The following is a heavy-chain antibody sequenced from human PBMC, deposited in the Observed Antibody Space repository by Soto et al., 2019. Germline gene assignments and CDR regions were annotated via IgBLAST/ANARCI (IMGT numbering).Heavy chain of an antibody. CDR3: ARDIVVVPAAHIYYYYGIDV. Sequence: GESLKISCKGSGYSFTSYWIGWVRQMPGKGLEWMGIIYPGDSDTRYSPSSQGQVTISADKSISTAYLQWSSLKASDTAMYYCARDIVVVPAAHIYYYYGIDVWGQGTTVTVS. J-gene: IGHJ6*02. CDR2: IYPGDSDT. CDR1: GYSFTSYW. D-gene: IGHD2-2*01. V-gene: IGHV5-51*01.